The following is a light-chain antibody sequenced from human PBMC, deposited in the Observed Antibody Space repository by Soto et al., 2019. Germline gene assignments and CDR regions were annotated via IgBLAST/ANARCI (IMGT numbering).Light chain of an antibody. CDR1: ALPKQY. J-gene: IGLJ2*01. CDR2: KDS. CDR3: QSADSSGTHR. Sequence: SYELTQPPSVSVSPGQTARITCSGDALPKQYAYWYQQKPGQAPVLVIYKDSERPSGIPERFSGSSSGTTVTLTISGVQAEDEADYYCQSADSSGTHRFGGGTKLTVL. V-gene: IGLV3-25*03.